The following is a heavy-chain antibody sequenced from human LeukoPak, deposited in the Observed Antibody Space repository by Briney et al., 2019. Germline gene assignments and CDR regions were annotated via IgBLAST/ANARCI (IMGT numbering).Heavy chain of an antibody. Sequence: ASVKVSCKASGGTFSSYAISWVRQAPGQGLEWMGWISAYNGNTNYAQKLQGRVTMTTDTSTSTAYMELRSLRSDDTAVYYCARDRGSSTYDVFDYWGQGTLVTVSS. V-gene: IGHV1-18*01. CDR1: GGTFSSYA. J-gene: IGHJ4*02. CDR2: ISAYNGNT. CDR3: ARDRGSSTYDVFDY. D-gene: IGHD6-13*01.